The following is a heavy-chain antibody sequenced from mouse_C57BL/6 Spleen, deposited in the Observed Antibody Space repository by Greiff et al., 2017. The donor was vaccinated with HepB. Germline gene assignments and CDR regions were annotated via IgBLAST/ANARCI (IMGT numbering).Heavy chain of an antibody. CDR3: ARHEEGGNYDYDGGDWYFDV. J-gene: IGHJ1*03. D-gene: IGHD2-4*01. CDR2: FYPGSGSI. CDR1: GYTFTEYT. Sequence: QVQLQQSGAELVKPGASVKLSCKASGYTFTEYTIHWVKQRSGQGLEWIGWFYPGSGSIKYNEKFKDKATLTADKSSSTVYMELSRWTSEDSAVYFCARHEEGGNYDYDGGDWYFDVWGTGTTVTVSS. V-gene: IGHV1-62-2*01.